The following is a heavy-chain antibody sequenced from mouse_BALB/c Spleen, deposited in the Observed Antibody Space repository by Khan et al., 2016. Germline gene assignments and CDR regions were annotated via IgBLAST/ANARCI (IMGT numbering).Heavy chain of an antibody. V-gene: IGHV3-2*02. CDR1: GYSITSGYG. Sequence: EVQLQESGPGLVKPSQSLSLTCTVTGYSITSGYGWNWIRQFPGNKLEWMGYISYSGSTNYNPSPNSRISITRDTSKNQFFLQLNSVTTEDEATYYCARTARIKYWGQGTTLTVAS. D-gene: IGHD1-2*01. J-gene: IGHJ2*01. CDR3: ARTARIKY. CDR2: ISYSGST.